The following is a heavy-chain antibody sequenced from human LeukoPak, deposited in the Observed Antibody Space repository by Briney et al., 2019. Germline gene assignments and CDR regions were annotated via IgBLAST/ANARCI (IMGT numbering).Heavy chain of an antibody. J-gene: IGHJ3*02. V-gene: IGHV4-31*03. Sequence: PSQTLSLTCTVSGGSISSGGYYWSWIRQHPGKGLEWFGYIYYSGSTYYNPSLKSRVTISVDTSKNQFPLKLSLGTAAATVVYYCARVGVTMVRGVIIRAIDIWGQGTMVTVSS. CDR1: GGSISSGGYY. D-gene: IGHD3-10*01. CDR3: ARVGVTMVRGVIIRAIDI. CDR2: IYYSGST.